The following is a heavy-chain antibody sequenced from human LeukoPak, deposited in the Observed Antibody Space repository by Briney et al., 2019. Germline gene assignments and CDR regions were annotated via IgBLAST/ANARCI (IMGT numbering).Heavy chain of an antibody. Sequence: SETLSLTCTVSGGSVSSGDYYWSWIRQPPGKGLEWIGYIYYSGSTYYNPSLKSRLSISVDTSKNQFSLRLSSVTAADTAVYYCARRRGNTSGFQGYYFDYWGQGTLVTVSS. CDR2: IYYSGST. D-gene: IGHD6-19*01. CDR1: GGSVSSGDYY. CDR3: ARRRGNTSGFQGYYFDY. J-gene: IGHJ4*02. V-gene: IGHV4-31*03.